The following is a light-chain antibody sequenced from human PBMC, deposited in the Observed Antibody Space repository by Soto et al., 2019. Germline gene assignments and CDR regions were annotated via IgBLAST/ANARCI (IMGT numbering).Light chain of an antibody. CDR1: QSIISY. CDR3: PQQDHTPLA. CDR2: AVS. V-gene: IGKV1-39*01. Sequence: DIEMTQSPSSLSASVGDSVTITCRASQSIISYLNWYRQKQGKAPKLLIYAVSNLQSRVPSRFSGSGSGRDFTLTIRSLQPEEFATYYCPQQDHTPLAFGP. J-gene: IGKJ3*01.